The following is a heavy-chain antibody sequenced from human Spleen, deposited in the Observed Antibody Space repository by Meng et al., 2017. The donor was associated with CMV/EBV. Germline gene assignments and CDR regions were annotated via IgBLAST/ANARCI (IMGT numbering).Heavy chain of an antibody. CDR1: GFTFSSYW. CDR3: AREGKDYDFWSGYYYYGMDV. V-gene: IGHV3-74*01. Sequence: GGSLRLSCAASGFTFSSYWMHWVRQAPGKGLVWVSRINSDGSSTSYADSVKGRFTISRDNAKNTLYLQMNSLRAEDTAVYYCAREGKDYDFWSGYYYYGMDVWGQGTTVTVSS. CDR2: INSDGSST. J-gene: IGHJ6*02. D-gene: IGHD3-3*01.